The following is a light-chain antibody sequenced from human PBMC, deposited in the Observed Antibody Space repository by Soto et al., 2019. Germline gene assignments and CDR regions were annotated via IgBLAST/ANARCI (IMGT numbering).Light chain of an antibody. V-gene: IGKV1-39*01. Sequence: DIQMTQSPSSLSASVGDRVTITCRASQSISNSLNWYQQKPGKAPKLLIYAASSMQSGVPSRFSGSGSETDFTLTISSLQPDDSATYYCQQSFSPLWTFGQVTKVEV. CDR2: AAS. CDR1: QSISNS. J-gene: IGKJ1*01. CDR3: QQSFSPLWT.